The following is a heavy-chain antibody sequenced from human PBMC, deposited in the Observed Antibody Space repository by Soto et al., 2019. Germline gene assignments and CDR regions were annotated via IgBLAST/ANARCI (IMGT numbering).Heavy chain of an antibody. Sequence: PGGSLRLSCAASGFTFSSYSMNWVRQAPGKGLEWVSSISSSSSYIYYADSVKGRFTISRDNAKNSLYLQMNSLRAEDTAVYYCARAQDTATWYYYDSSGYYNWFDPWGQGTLVTVSS. CDR3: ARAQDTATWYYYDSSGYYNWFDP. V-gene: IGHV3-21*01. J-gene: IGHJ5*02. D-gene: IGHD3-22*01. CDR1: GFTFSSYS. CDR2: ISSSSSYI.